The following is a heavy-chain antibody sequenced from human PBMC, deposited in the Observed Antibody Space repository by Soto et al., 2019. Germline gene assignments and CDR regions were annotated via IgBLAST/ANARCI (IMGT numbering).Heavy chain of an antibody. Sequence: GGSLRLSCAASGFTFSSYGMHWVRQAPGKGLEWVAVISYDGSNKYYADSVKGRFTISRDNSKNTLYLQMNSLRAEDTAVYYCAKGGYYYDSSGYFWNWGQGTMVTVSS. J-gene: IGHJ3*01. CDR1: GFTFSSYG. CDR2: ISYDGSNK. D-gene: IGHD3-22*01. V-gene: IGHV3-30*18. CDR3: AKGGYYYDSSGYFWN.